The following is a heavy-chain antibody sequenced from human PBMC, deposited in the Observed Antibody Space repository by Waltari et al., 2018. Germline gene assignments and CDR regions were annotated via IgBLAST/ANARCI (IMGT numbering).Heavy chain of an antibody. V-gene: IGHV1-69*01. CDR2: IIPIFGTA. CDR3: AIPRRAVLRFLEEDYMDV. D-gene: IGHD3-3*01. CDR1: GGTFSSYA. J-gene: IGHJ6*03. Sequence: QVQLVQSGAEVKKPGSSVKVSCKASGGTFSSYAISWVRQAPGQGLEWMGGIIPIFGTANYAQKFQGSVTITASESTSTAYMELSSLRSEDTAVYYCAIPRRAVLRFLEEDYMDVWGKGTTVTVSS.